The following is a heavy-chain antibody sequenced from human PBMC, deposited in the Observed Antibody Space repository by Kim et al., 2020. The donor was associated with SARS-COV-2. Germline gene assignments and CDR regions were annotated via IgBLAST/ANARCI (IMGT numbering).Heavy chain of an antibody. D-gene: IGHD3-10*01. Sequence: GGSLRLSCAASGFTFSSYGMHWVRQAPGKGLEWMAVIWYDGSNKYYADSVKGRFTISRDNSKNTLYLQMNSLRAEDTAVYYCAKDPGVWFGDDAFDIWGQGTMVTVSS. CDR2: IWYDGSNK. V-gene: IGHV3-33*06. J-gene: IGHJ3*02. CDR3: AKDPGVWFGDDAFDI. CDR1: GFTFSSYG.